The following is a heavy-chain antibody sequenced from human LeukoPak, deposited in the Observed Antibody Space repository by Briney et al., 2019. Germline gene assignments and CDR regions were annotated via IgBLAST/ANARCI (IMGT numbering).Heavy chain of an antibody. CDR3: ATASGSYYAEYFQH. CDR2: INPNSGGT. J-gene: IGHJ1*01. D-gene: IGHD1-26*01. Sequence: GASVKVSCKASGYTFTGYYMHWVRQAPRQGLEWMGWINPNSGGTNYAQKFQGRVTMTRDTSISTAYMELSRLRSDDTAVYYCATASGSYYAEYFQHWGQGTLVTVSS. V-gene: IGHV1-2*02. CDR1: GYTFTGYY.